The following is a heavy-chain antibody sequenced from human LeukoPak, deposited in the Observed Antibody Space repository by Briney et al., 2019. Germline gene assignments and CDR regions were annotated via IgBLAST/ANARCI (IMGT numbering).Heavy chain of an antibody. V-gene: IGHV1-2*02. J-gene: IGHJ5*02. Sequence: ASVKVSCKASGYTFTGYYMHWVRQAPGQGLESMGWINPNSGGTNYAQKFQGRVTMTRDTSISTAYMELSRLRSDDTAVYYCAGGYEKTAWFDPWGQGALVTVPS. CDR2: INPNSGGT. D-gene: IGHD5-12*01. CDR1: GYTFTGYY. CDR3: AGGYEKTAWFDP.